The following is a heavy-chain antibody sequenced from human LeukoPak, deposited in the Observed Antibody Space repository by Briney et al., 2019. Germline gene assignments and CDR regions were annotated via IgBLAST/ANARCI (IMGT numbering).Heavy chain of an antibody. CDR2: IYYSGST. J-gene: IGHJ3*02. V-gene: IGHV4-59*01. D-gene: IGHD3-10*01. CDR1: GGSISSYY. Sequence: PSETLSLTCTVSGGSISSYYWSWIRRPPGKGLEWIGYIYYSGSTNYNPSLKSRVTISVDTSKNQFSLKLSSVTAADTAVYYCARGWFGEKHAFDIWGQGTMVTVSS. CDR3: ARGWFGEKHAFDI.